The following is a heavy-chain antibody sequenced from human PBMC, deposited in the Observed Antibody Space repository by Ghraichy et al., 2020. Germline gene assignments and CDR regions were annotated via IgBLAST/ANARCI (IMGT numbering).Heavy chain of an antibody. CDR3: ARRVETAMAFDY. Sequence: SQTLSLTCTVSGGSISSYYWSWIRQPPGKGLEWIGYIYYTGSPNCNPSLKGRVTMSVDTSKNQFSLKLSAVTAADTAIYYCARRVETAMAFDYWGQGILVTVSS. V-gene: IGHV4-59*08. CDR1: GGSISSYY. J-gene: IGHJ4*02. D-gene: IGHD5-18*01. CDR2: IYYTGSP.